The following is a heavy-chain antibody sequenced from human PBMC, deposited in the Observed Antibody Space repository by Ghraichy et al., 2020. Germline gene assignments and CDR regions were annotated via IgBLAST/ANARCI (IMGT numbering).Heavy chain of an antibody. V-gene: IGHV4-39*07. D-gene: IGHD3-16*02. Sequence: SQTLSLTCSVSGDADKSRSSYWGWVRQSPGKGLEWIGSLYYSITHYNPSLRSRVTISVDSSKNQLSLKLRSVTAADTSVYYCVKDYTDVVLWGQGTLVTVSS. CDR3: VKDYTDVVL. CDR1: GDADKSRSSY. CDR2: LYYSIT. J-gene: IGHJ4*02.